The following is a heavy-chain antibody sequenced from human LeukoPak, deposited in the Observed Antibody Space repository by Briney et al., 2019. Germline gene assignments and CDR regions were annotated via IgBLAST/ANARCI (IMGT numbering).Heavy chain of an antibody. CDR2: ISYDGRNK. J-gene: IGHJ4*02. V-gene: IGHV3-30*04. CDR3: AKAVMVALAELGY. Sequence: GGSLRLSCGASGFIFRNHAMHWVRQAPGKGLEWVAVISYDGRNKYYADSVKGRFTISRDNSKNTLYLQINSLRTEDTAVYYCAKAVMVALAELGYWGQGTLVTVSS. D-gene: IGHD3-22*01. CDR1: GFIFRNHA.